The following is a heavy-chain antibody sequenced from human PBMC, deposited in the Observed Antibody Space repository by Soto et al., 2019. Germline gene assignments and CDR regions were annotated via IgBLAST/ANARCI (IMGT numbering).Heavy chain of an antibody. CDR2: ISIYYGNT. CDR1: GYTFTGYY. CDR3: AILPSEIYEYDF. V-gene: IGHV1-18*04. D-gene: IGHD5-12*01. Sequence: PSVKVSCKASGYTFTGYYMHWVRQAPGQGLEWMGWISIYYGNTDYSQKLQGRVTMTRDISTSTAYMELTSLRSDDTAVYYCAILPSEIYEYDFWGQGTPVTVS. J-gene: IGHJ4*02.